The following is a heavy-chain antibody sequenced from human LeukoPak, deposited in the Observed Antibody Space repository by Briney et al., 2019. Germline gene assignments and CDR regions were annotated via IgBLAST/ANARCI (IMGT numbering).Heavy chain of an antibody. Sequence: ASVKVSYKASGYTFTGYYMHWVRRAPGQGLEWRGRINPNSGGTNYAQKFQGRVTMTRDTSISAAYMELSRLRSDDTAVYYCAALGGYCSSTSCSQDYWGQGTLVTVSS. CDR1: GYTFTGYY. D-gene: IGHD2-2*01. J-gene: IGHJ4*02. CDR2: INPNSGGT. V-gene: IGHV1-2*02. CDR3: AALGGYCSSTSCSQDY.